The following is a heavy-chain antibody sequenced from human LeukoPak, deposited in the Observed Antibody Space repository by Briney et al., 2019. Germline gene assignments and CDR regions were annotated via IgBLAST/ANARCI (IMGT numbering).Heavy chain of an antibody. CDR1: GFTFSSHN. D-gene: IGHD5-12*01. CDR3: TTNGDSGYDSATEY. V-gene: IGHV3-15*01. J-gene: IGHJ4*02. CDR2: IKRKSDGGTI. Sequence: GGSLRLSCAVSGFTFSSHNMNWVRQAPGKGLEWVGRIKRKSDGGTIDYTAPVKGRFTISRDDSKNTLYLQMNSLKTEDTAVYYCTTNGDSGYDSATEYWGQGTLGTVSS.